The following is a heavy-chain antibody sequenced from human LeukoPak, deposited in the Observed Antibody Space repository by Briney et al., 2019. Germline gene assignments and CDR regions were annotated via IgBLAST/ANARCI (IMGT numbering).Heavy chain of an antibody. J-gene: IGHJ3*02. Sequence: HGESLKISCKGSGYNFTTYWVAWVRHMPGKGLEWMGIIFPGDSDTRYRPSFQGQVTISADKSISTAYLQWSSLNDSATAMYYCARRDYGGTSAAFDIWGQGTMVTVSS. CDR3: ARRDYGGTSAAFDI. V-gene: IGHV5-51*01. CDR2: IFPGDSDT. D-gene: IGHD4-23*01. CDR1: GYNFTTYW.